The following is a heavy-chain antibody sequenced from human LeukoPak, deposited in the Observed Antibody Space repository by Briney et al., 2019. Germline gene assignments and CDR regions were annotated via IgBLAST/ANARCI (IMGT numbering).Heavy chain of an antibody. CDR3: ARAAVRVRSCAY. CDR1: GGSFSGYY. D-gene: IGHD3-16*01. Sequence: PSETLSLTCGVYGGSFSGYYWSWIRQSPGRGLEWIGEINHSGSINYNPSLKSRISISVDTSKNQFSLKLSSVTAADTAVYYCARAAVRVRSCAYWGQGTLVTVSS. CDR2: INHSGSI. V-gene: IGHV4-34*01. J-gene: IGHJ4*02.